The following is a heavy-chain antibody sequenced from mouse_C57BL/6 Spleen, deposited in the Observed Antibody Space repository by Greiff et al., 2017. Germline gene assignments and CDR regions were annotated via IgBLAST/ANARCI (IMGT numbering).Heavy chain of an antibody. V-gene: IGHV1-64*01. CDR2: IHPNSGST. J-gene: IGHJ1*03. Sequence: QVQLQQPGAELVKPGASVKLSCKASGYTFTSYWMHWVKQRPGQGLEWIGMIHPNSGSTNYNEKFKSKATLTVDKSSSTAYMQLSSLTSEDSAVYYCARSSYYGSSYRYVDVWGTGTTVTVSS. CDR1: GYTFTSYW. CDR3: ARSSYYGSSYRYVDV. D-gene: IGHD1-1*01.